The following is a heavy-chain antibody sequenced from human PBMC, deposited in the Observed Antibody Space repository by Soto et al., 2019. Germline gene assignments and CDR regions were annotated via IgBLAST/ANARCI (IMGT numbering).Heavy chain of an antibody. CDR3: AIAVAGTYYYSGMDV. CDR2: INPNSGGT. Sequence: ASVKVSCKASGYTFTGYYMHWVRQAPGQGLEWMGWINPNSGGTNYAQKFQGWVTMTRDTSISTAYMELSRLRSDDTAVYYCAIAVAGTYYYSGMDVWGQGTTVTVSS. V-gene: IGHV1-2*04. J-gene: IGHJ6*02. D-gene: IGHD6-19*01. CDR1: GYTFTGYY.